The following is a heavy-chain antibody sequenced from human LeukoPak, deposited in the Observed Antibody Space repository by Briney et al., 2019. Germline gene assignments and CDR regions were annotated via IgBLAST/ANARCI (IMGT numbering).Heavy chain of an antibody. CDR1: GGTFSSYA. Sequence: SVKASCKASGGTFSSYAISWVRQAPGQGLEWMGGIIPIFGTANYAQKFQGRVTITADESTSTAYMELSSLRSEDTAVYYCARGEVPPHYFDYWGQGTLVTVSS. V-gene: IGHV1-69*13. CDR2: IIPIFGTA. J-gene: IGHJ4*02. CDR3: ARGEVPPHYFDY.